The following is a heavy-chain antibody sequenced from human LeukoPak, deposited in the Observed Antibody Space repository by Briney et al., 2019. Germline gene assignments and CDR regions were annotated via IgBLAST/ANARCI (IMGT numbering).Heavy chain of an antibody. V-gene: IGHV1-18*01. CDR3: AREYGSGSYTGIDY. J-gene: IGHJ4*02. Sequence: AAVKVSCKASGYTFINYGITWVRQAPGQGLEWMGWISAYNSAYNGNTHYAQRLKGRVTMTTDTSTNTGYMELRSLRSDDTAVYYCAREYGSGSYTGIDYWGQGTLVTVSS. CDR2: ISAYNSAYNGNT. D-gene: IGHD3-10*01. CDR1: GYTFINYG.